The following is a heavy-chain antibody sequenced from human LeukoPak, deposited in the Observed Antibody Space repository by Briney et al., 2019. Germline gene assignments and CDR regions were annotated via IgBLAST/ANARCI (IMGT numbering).Heavy chain of an antibody. CDR2: IYTSGST. V-gene: IGHV4-61*02. CDR3: ARLRGGGY. CDR1: GGSISSGNYY. Sequence: SETLSLTCTVSGGSISSGNYYCSWIRQPAGKGLEWIGRIYTSGSTNYNPSLKSRVTISVDTSKNQFSLKLSSVTAADTAVYYCARLRGGGYWGQGTLVTVSS. J-gene: IGHJ4*02.